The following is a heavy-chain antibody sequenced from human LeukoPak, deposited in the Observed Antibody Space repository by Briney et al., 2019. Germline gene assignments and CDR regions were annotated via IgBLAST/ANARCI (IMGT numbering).Heavy chain of an antibody. CDR3: ARNYYDSPWDWYFDL. CDR2: IYTSGST. V-gene: IGHV4-4*09. D-gene: IGHD3-22*01. Sequence: SETLSLTCTVSGGSISSYYWSWIRQPPGKGLEWIGYIYTSGSTNCNPSLKSRVTISVDTSKNQFSLKLSSVTAADTAVYYCARNYYDSPWDWYFDLWGRGTLVTVSS. CDR1: GGSISSYY. J-gene: IGHJ2*01.